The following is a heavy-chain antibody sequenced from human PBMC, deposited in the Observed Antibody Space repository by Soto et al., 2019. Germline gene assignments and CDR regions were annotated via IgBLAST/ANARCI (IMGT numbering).Heavy chain of an antibody. CDR2: VHYDQTT. Sequence: QLQLQESGPGLVKPAETLFLSCTVSGGSVGNSNYYWGWIRQSPGKGLEWIGNVHYDQTTYYTPSLEGPLPISTDPLNNNFPLKRTSVIASATAVYSCARHRGPSGEPDSWGQGTLVTVSS. CDR1: GGSVGNSNYY. CDR3: ARHRGPSGEPDS. J-gene: IGHJ5*01. D-gene: IGHD4-17*01. V-gene: IGHV4-39*01.